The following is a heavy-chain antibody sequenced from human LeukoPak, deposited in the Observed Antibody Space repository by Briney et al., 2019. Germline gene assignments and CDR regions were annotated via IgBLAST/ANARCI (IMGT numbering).Heavy chain of an antibody. J-gene: IGHJ4*02. Sequence: ASVKVSCKASGGTFNSSGISWVRQAPGQGLEWMGGIISFFGAAHYIQKFQGRLTITADESTSTAYMELSSLTSEDTAVYYCARGGLTNSSGWNEAFDYWGQGTLVTVSS. CDR1: GGTFNSSG. CDR2: IISFFGAA. D-gene: IGHD6-19*01. CDR3: ARGGLTNSSGWNEAFDY. V-gene: IGHV1-69*13.